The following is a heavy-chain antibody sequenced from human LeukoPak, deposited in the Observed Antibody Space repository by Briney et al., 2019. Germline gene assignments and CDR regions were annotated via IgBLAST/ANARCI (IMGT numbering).Heavy chain of an antibody. J-gene: IGHJ4*02. CDR1: GFTFSSYS. CDR3: ARDRDGYGLAPLDY. Sequence: GGSLRLSCAASGFTFSSYSMNWVRQAPGKGLEWVSSISSSSSYIYYADSVKGRFTISRDNAKNSLYLQMNSLRAEDTAVYYCARDRDGYGLAPLDYWGQGTLVTVSS. V-gene: IGHV3-21*01. D-gene: IGHD5-24*01. CDR2: ISSSSSYI.